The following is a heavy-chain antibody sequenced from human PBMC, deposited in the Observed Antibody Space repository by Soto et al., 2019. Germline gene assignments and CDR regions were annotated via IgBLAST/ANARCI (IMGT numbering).Heavy chain of an antibody. CDR2: IWYDGSNK. CDR1: GFTFSSYG. Sequence: QVQLVESGGGVVQPGRSLRLSCAASGFTFSSYGMHWVRQAPGKGLEWVAVIWYDGSNKYYADSVKGRFTISRDKSKNTVYLQMNSRRAEDTAVYYCAGESMGYYGSGSGYYRMDVWGQGTTVTVSS. D-gene: IGHD3-10*01. V-gene: IGHV3-33*01. CDR3: AGESMGYYGSGSGYYRMDV. J-gene: IGHJ6*02.